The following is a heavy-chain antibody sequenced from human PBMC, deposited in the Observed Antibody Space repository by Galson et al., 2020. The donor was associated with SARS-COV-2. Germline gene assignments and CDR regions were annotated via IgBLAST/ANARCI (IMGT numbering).Heavy chain of an antibody. J-gene: IGHJ5*02. CDR3: ARHFLGYCSSTSCYNDWFDP. CDR1: GGSISSSSYY. V-gene: IGHV4-39*01. D-gene: IGHD2-2*02. CDR2: IYYSGST. Sequence: ETSETLSLTCTVSGGSISSSSYYWGWIRQPPGKGLEWIGRIYYSGSTYYNPSLKSRVTISVDTSKNQFSLKLSSVTAADTAVYYCARHFLGYCSSTSCYNDWFDPWGQGTLVTVSS.